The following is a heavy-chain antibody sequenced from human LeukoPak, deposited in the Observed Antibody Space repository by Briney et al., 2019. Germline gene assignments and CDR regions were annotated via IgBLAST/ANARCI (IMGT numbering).Heavy chain of an antibody. D-gene: IGHD3-3*01. V-gene: IGHV4-31*02. CDR1: GGSISSGGYY. J-gene: IGHJ6*02. CDR2: IYYSGST. CDR3: ARENPVWSGLYYYYGMDV. Sequence: SQTLSLTCTVSGGSISSGGYYWSWIRQHPRKGLEWIGYIYYSGSTYYNPSLKSRVTISVDTSKNQFSLKLSSVTAADTAVYYCARENPVWSGLYYYYGMDVWGQGTTVTVSS.